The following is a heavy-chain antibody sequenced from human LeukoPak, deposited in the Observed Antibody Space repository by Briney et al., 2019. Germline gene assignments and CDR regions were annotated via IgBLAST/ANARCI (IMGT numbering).Heavy chain of an antibody. D-gene: IGHD6-13*01. V-gene: IGHV4-38-2*02. Sequence: SETLSLTCTVSGGSISSYYWGWIRQPPGKGLEWIGSIYHSGSTYYNPSLKSRVTISVDTSKNQFSLKLSSVTAADTAVYYCARESGYSSSWADYWGQGTLVTVSS. J-gene: IGHJ4*02. CDR3: ARESGYSSSWADY. CDR2: IYHSGST. CDR1: GGSISSYY.